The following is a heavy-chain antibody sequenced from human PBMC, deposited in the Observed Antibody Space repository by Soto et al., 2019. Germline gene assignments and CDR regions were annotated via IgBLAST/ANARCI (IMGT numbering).Heavy chain of an antibody. D-gene: IGHD3-9*01. J-gene: IGHJ4*02. V-gene: IGHV4-34*01. Sequence: PSETLSLTCAVYGGSFSGYYWNWIRQPPGKGLEWIGDINHSGSTNYNPSLKSRVTISVDKSKNQFSLKLMSLSAADTAVYYCGRLEGLATISYYFDYWGQGALVTVSS. CDR2: INHSGST. CDR1: GGSFSGYY. CDR3: GRLEGLATISYYFDY.